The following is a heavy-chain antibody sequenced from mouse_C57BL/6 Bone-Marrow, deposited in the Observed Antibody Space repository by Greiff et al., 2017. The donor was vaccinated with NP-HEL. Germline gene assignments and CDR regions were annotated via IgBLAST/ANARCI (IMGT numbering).Heavy chain of an antibody. CDR2: INPSNGGT. D-gene: IGHD2-1*01. CDR1: GYTFTSYW. J-gene: IGHJ2*01. CDR3: AREGIYYGNLFEY. Sequence: QVQLQQPGTELVKPGASVKLSCKASGYTFTSYWMHWVKQRPGQGLEWIGNINPSNGGTTYNEKFKSKATLTVDKSSSTAYMQLSSLTSEDSAVYYCAREGIYYGNLFEYWGQGTTLTVSS. V-gene: IGHV1-53*01.